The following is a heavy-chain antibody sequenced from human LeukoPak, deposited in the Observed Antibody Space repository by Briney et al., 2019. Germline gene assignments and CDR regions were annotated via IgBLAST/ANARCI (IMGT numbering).Heavy chain of an antibody. D-gene: IGHD3-22*01. CDR1: GGSINSITNY. Sequence: SETLSLTCTVSGGSINSITNYWGWIRQPPGKGLEWIGSIYYSGSTYYNPSLKSRVTISIDTSKNQFSLKLNSLTAADTAVYYCARDRYYYDSSGYYRLDYWGQGTLVTVSS. V-gene: IGHV4-39*07. J-gene: IGHJ4*02. CDR3: ARDRYYYDSSGYYRLDY. CDR2: IYYSGST.